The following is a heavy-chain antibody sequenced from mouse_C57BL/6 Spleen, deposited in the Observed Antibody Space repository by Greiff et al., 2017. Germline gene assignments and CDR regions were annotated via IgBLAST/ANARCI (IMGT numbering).Heavy chain of an antibody. Sequence: VKLQESGPELVKPGASVKISCKASGYAFSSSWMNWVKQRPGKGLEWIGRIYPGDGDTNYNGKFKGKATLTADKSSSTAYMQLSSLTSEDSAVYFCARGSNYLYYYAMDYWGQGTSVTVSS. CDR3: ARGSNYLYYYAMDY. CDR2: IYPGDGDT. J-gene: IGHJ4*01. CDR1: GYAFSSSW. D-gene: IGHD2-5*01. V-gene: IGHV1-82*01.